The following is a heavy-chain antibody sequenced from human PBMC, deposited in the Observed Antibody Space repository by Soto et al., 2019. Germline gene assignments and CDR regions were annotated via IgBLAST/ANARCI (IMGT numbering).Heavy chain of an antibody. CDR2: ISYSGSS. Sequence: SETLSLTCTVSGASMSSHYWTWLRQRPGKGLEWIGYISYSGSSYYNPSLKSRVTISADTSRNQFSLKLSSVIPADSAVYFCARADPDASVGFWGQGTVVTVSS. CDR1: GASMSSHY. D-gene: IGHD3-16*01. J-gene: IGHJ4*02. V-gene: IGHV4-59*11. CDR3: ARADPDASVGF.